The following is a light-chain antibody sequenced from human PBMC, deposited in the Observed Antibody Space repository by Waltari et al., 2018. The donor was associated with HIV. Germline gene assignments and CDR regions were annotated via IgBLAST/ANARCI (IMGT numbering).Light chain of an antibody. CDR1: SSDVGGYNY. J-gene: IGLJ2*01. V-gene: IGLV2-8*01. CDR3: SSYAGSNNLV. CDR2: EVS. Sequence: QSALTQPPSASGSPGQSVAIPCTGPSSDVGGYNYSSWYQHNPGKAPKLMIYEVSKRPSGVPDRFSGSKSGITASLTVSGLQAEDEADYYCSSYAGSNNLVFGGGTKLTVL.